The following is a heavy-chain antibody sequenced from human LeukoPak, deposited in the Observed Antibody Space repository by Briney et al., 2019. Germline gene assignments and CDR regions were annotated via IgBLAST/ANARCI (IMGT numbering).Heavy chain of an antibody. CDR3: AMAFYYDSGDS. CDR1: GFTFSKYP. J-gene: IGHJ5*02. V-gene: IGHV3-23*01. CDR2: ISGHGAST. Sequence: GGSLRLSCAAYGFTFSKYPMSWVRQAPGKGLEWICAISGHGASTYFADPMKGRFTISSDNSKDILYLQMNSLRAEDTAMYFCAMAFYYDSGDSWDQGTLVTVSS. D-gene: IGHD3-16*01.